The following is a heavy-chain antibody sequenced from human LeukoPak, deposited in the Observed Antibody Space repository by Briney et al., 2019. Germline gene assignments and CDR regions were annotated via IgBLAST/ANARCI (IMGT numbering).Heavy chain of an antibody. J-gene: IGHJ6*04. D-gene: IGHD3-10*01. Sequence: ASVKVSCKASGGTFNSYAISWVRQAPGQGLEWMGGIIPIFGTANYAQKFQGRVTITADKSTSTAYMELSSLRSEDTAVYYCARDAGAPLLYYYYYYGMDVWGKGTTVTVSS. CDR3: ARDAGAPLLYYYYYYGMDV. V-gene: IGHV1-69*06. CDR1: GGTFNSYA. CDR2: IIPIFGTA.